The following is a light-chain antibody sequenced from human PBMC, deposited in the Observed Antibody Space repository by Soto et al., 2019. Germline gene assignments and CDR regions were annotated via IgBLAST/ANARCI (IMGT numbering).Light chain of an antibody. CDR1: QSVSSSY. V-gene: IGKV3-20*01. CDR3: QKYGSSPLT. J-gene: IGKJ4*01. CDR2: GAS. Sequence: EIVLTQSPGTLSLSPGERATLSCRASQSVSSSYLAWYQQKPGQAPRLLIYGASSRATGIPDRFSGSGSGTDFTLTISRLEPEDFAVYYCQKYGSSPLTFGRGTKLEIK.